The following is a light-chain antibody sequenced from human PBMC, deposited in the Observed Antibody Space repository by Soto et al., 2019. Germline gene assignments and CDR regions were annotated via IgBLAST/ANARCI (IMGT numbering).Light chain of an antibody. J-gene: IGLJ1*01. V-gene: IGLV4-69*01. CDR1: SGHSTYT. CDR3: QTWDTGIQV. CDR2: LKNDGSH. Sequence: QSVLTQSPSASASPGASVKLTCTLSSGHSTYTIAWHQQHPGKGPRYLMRLKNDGSHTKGDGIPDRFSGSSFGAERYLTISSLQSDAEADYYCQTWDTGIQVFGAGTKVTVL.